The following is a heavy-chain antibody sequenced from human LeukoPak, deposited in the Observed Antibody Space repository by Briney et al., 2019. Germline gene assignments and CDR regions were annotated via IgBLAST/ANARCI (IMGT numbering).Heavy chain of an antibody. J-gene: IGHJ6*03. V-gene: IGHV1-18*04. CDR1: GYTFTGYY. CDR3: ARDPLLPIAAAGTGFYYYYYMDV. Sequence: ASVKVSCKASGYTFTGYYMHWVRQAPGQGLEWMGWISAYNGNTNYAQKLQGRVTMTTDTSTSTAYMELRSLRSDDTAVYYCARDPLLPIAAAGTGFYYYYYMDVWGKGTTVTVSS. D-gene: IGHD6-13*01. CDR2: ISAYNGNT.